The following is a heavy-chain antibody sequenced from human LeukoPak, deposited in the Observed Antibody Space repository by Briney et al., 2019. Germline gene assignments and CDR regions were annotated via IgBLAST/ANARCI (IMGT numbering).Heavy chain of an antibody. V-gene: IGHV1-2*02. J-gene: IGHJ5*02. D-gene: IGHD2-21*01. CDR3: ARGSSPYCGGDCPSWFDP. Sequence: GASLGISCKASGSTFTGYYMHWVRQAPGQGLEWMGWINPNSGGTNYAQKFQGRVTMTRDTSISTAYMELSRLRSDDTAVYYCARGSSPYCGGDCPSWFDPWGQGTLVTVSS. CDR1: GSTFTGYY. CDR2: INPNSGGT.